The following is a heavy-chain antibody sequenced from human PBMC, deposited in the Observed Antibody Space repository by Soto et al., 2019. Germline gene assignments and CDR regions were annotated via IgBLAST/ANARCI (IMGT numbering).Heavy chain of an antibody. D-gene: IGHD3-10*01. J-gene: IGHJ4*02. CDR3: ARFSPRPDYYGSGSFFDY. CDR2: IYYSGST. Sequence: SGTLSLTCAVSGGFNSGYDWSWIRQPPGKGLEWIGYIYYSGSTNYNPSLKSRVTISVDTSKNQFSLKLSSVTAADTAVYYCARFSPRPDYYGSGSFFDYWGQGTLVTVSS. V-gene: IGHV4-59*01. CDR1: GGFNSGYD.